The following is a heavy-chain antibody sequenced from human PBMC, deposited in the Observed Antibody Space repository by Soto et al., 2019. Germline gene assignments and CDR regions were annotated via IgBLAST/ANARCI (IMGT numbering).Heavy chain of an antibody. Sequence: QVQLVQSGAEVKKPGASVKVSCKASGYTFTSYYMHWVRQAPGQGLEWMGIINPSGGSTSYAQKFRGGVTMTRDTSTSTVYMELSSLRSEDRAVYYCARPSITMVRGVISPFYYYGMDVWGQGTTVTVSS. CDR1: GYTFTSYY. J-gene: IGHJ6*02. V-gene: IGHV1-46*01. D-gene: IGHD3-10*01. CDR2: INPSGGST. CDR3: ARPSITMVRGVISPFYYYGMDV.